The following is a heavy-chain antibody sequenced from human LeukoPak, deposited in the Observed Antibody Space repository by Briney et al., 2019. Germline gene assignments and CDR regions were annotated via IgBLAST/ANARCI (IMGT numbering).Heavy chain of an antibody. D-gene: IGHD2-2*01. CDR2: ISGSGGST. CDR1: GFTFSSYA. J-gene: IGHJ4*02. Sequence: SGGSLRLSCAASGFTFSSYAMSWVRQAPGKGLEWVSAISGSGGSTNYADSVKGRFTISRDNSKNTLYLQMNSLRAEDTAVYYCAKPRGLRVVPATTYFDYWGQGTLVTVSS. CDR3: AKPRGLRVVPATTYFDY. V-gene: IGHV3-23*01.